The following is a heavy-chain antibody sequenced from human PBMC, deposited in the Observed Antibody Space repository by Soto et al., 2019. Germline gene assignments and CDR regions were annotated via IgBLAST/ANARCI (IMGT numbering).Heavy chain of an antibody. CDR3: AKTPGLGFLEWLSVLDX. V-gene: IGHV3-23*01. Sequence: PGGSLILSCAASGFTFSSYAMSWVRQAPGKGLEWVSAISGSGGSTYYADSVKGRFTISRDNSKNTLYLQMNSLRAEDTAVYYCAKTPGLGFLEWLSVLDXWGQGTLVTVSS. CDR2: ISGSGGST. D-gene: IGHD3-3*01. CDR1: GFTFSSYA. J-gene: IGHJ4*02.